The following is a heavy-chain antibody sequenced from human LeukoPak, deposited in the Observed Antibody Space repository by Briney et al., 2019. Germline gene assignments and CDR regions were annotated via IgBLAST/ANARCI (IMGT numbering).Heavy chain of an antibody. Sequence: GGSLRLSCAASGFTFSSYAMSWVRQAPGKGLEWVSATSGSGGSTYYADSVKGRFTISRDNSKNTLYLQMNSLRAEDTAVYYCARGEGDYYDSSGYYCEFDYWGQGTLVTVSS. J-gene: IGHJ4*02. CDR1: GFTFSSYA. CDR3: ARGEGDYYDSSGYYCEFDY. CDR2: TSGSGGST. V-gene: IGHV3-23*01. D-gene: IGHD3-22*01.